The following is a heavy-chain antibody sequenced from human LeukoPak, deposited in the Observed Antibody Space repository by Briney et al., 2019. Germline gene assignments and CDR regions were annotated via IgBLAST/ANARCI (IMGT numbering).Heavy chain of an antibody. CDR2: INPSGGST. Sequence: ASVTVSCKASGYTFTSYYMHWVRQAPGQGLEWMGIINPSGGSTSYAQKFQGRVTITRDISTSTVYMELSSLRSEDTAVYYCARCPATVCSYWGQGTLVTVSS. J-gene: IGHJ4*02. CDR1: GYTFTSYY. V-gene: IGHV1-46*01. D-gene: IGHD4-11*01. CDR3: ARCPATVCSY.